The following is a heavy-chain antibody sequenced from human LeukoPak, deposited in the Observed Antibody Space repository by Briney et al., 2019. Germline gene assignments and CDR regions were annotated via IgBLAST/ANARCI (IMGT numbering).Heavy chain of an antibody. CDR3: ARRRGSYFDY. D-gene: IGHD3-16*01. Sequence: PSETLSLTCAVYGGSFSGYYWSWIRQPPGKGLEWIGYIYYSGSTYYNPSLKSRVTISVDTSKNQFSLKLSSVTAADTAVYYCARRRGSYFDYWGQGTLVTVSS. CDR1: GGSFSGYY. CDR2: IYYSGST. V-gene: IGHV4-34*09. J-gene: IGHJ4*02.